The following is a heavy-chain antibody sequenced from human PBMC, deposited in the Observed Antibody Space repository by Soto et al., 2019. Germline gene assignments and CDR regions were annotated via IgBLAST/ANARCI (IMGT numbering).Heavy chain of an antibody. CDR1: GYTFTSYA. J-gene: IGHJ4*02. Sequence: QVQLVQSGAEVKKPGASVKVSCKASGYTFTSYAMHWVRQAPGQRLEWMGWINAGNGNTKYSQKFQGRVTITRDTSESTDYMELSSLRSEDTAVYYCARDPALNRAPQTQDYWGQGTLVTVSS. CDR3: ARDPALNRAPQTQDY. CDR2: INAGNGNT. V-gene: IGHV1-3*01.